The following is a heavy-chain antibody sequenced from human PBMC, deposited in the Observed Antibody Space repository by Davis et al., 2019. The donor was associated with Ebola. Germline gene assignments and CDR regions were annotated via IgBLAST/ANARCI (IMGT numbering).Heavy chain of an antibody. CDR1: GYAFSNYW. Sequence: GESLKISCKGSGYAFSNYWIAWVRQMPGRGLEWMGIIYPADSDVRYSPSFEGQVTLSVDTSISTAYLQFESLKGSDTAMYYCAKTLRAGRYYFDYWGQGTLVTVSS. CDR3: AKTLRAGRYYFDY. J-gene: IGHJ4*02. CDR2: IYPADSDV. D-gene: IGHD1-14*01. V-gene: IGHV5-51*01.